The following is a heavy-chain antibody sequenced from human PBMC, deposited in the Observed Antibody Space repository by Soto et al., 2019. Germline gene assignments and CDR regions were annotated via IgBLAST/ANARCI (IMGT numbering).Heavy chain of an antibody. CDR2: IDPSGGST. Sequence: ASVKDSCKASGYTFTASYMHWVRQAPGQGLEWMGIIDPSGGSTSNSQKFQGRVTVTRDTSTSTVYMELNSLRSEDTAVFYCARDSGHYYRSDAFDIWGQGTMVTVSS. CDR1: GYTFTASY. J-gene: IGHJ3*02. CDR3: ARDSGHYYRSDAFDI. D-gene: IGHD1-26*01. V-gene: IGHV1-46*01.